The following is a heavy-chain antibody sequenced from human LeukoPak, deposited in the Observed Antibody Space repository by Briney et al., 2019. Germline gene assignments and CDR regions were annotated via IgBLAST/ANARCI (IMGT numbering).Heavy chain of an antibody. CDR1: GYTFTSYG. J-gene: IGHJ4*02. CDR3: ARGLSFSGNTCYAAPFAS. D-gene: IGHD2-15*01. V-gene: IGHV1-18*01. CDR2: ISGYNGNT. Sequence: ASVKVSCKASGYTFTSYGISWVRQAPGQGLEWMGWISGYNGNTEYTQKFQGRVAMTRDTSTSTAYMELRSLRSDDTAVYCCARGLSFSGNTCYAAPFASWGQGTLVTVS.